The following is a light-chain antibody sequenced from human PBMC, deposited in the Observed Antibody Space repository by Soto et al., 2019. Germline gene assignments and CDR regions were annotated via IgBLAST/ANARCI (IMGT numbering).Light chain of an antibody. CDR1: PSNIGSNY. CDR2: SSN. J-gene: IGLJ7*01. Sequence: QSVLTQPPSASGAPGQTVTLSCSGSPSNIGSNYVYWYQHLPGTAPKLLIYSSNQRPSGVPDRFSGSKSGTSASLAISGLQSEDEADYYCAAWDDSLNGAVFGGGTQLTVL. CDR3: AAWDDSLNGAV. V-gene: IGLV1-44*01.